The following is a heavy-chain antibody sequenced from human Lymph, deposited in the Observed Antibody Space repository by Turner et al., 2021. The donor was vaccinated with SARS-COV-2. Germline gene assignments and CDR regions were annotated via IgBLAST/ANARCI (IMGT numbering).Heavy chain of an antibody. J-gene: IGHJ4*02. Sequence: EVQLVESGGGLVQPGRSLRRSCAASGFTFDDYAMHWVLQAPGKGLEWVSGINWSGGSIAYADSVKGRFTISRDNPKNSLYLQMNSLRAEDTAFYYCAKDLAGTYYSSFDYWGQGTLVTVSS. D-gene: IGHD1-26*01. CDR1: GFTFDDYA. CDR3: AKDLAGTYYSSFDY. V-gene: IGHV3-9*01. CDR2: INWSGGSI.